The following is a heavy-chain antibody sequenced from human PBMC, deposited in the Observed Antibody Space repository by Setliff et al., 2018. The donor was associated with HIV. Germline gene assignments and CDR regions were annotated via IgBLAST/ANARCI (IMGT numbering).Heavy chain of an antibody. J-gene: IGHJ4*02. D-gene: IGHD2-15*01. CDR1: GFTFGEYA. CDR3: TRTPGAWQNYFDY. Sequence: GGSLRLSCTTSGFTFGEYALGWVRQAPGKGLQWVGFIRRKDYGGAREYAASVKGRFTISRDDSKSIAYLQLNSLKSEDTAIYYCTRTPGAWQNYFDYWGQGTPVTVSS. CDR2: IRRKDYGGAR. V-gene: IGHV3-49*04.